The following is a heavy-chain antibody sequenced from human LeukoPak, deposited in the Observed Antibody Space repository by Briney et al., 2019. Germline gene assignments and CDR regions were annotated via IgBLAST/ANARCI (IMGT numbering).Heavy chain of an antibody. V-gene: IGHV3-48*03. CDR2: ISSPGIST. J-gene: IGHJ5*02. D-gene: IGHD4-11*01. CDR3: ARGRYSHLENWFDT. Sequence: GGSLRLSCAASGFTLSNYEMNWVRQAPGKGPEWLSYISSPGISTYYADSVKGRFTISRDNAKNSLSLQMSSLRAEDTAVYYCARGRYSHLENWFDTWGQGALVTVSS. CDR1: GFTLSNYE.